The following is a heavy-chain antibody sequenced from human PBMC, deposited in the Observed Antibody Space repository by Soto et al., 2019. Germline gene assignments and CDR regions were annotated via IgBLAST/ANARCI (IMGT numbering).Heavy chain of an antibody. CDR3: AREGGRHCSPSRCYNAFDI. CDR2: ISSSGSTI. J-gene: IGHJ3*02. CDR1: GFPFSAFS. Sequence: PVGSLRLSCASSGFPFSAFSMNWVRQAPGKGLEWVAYISSSGSTIYYADSVKGRFAISRDNAKTSLYLQMDSLRDEDTAVYYCAREGGRHCSPSRCYNAFDIWGQGTTVTVSS. D-gene: IGHD2-15*01. V-gene: IGHV3-48*02.